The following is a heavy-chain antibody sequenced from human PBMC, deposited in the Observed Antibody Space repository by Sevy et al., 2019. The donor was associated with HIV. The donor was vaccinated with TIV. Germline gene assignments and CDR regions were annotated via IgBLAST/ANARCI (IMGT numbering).Heavy chain of an antibody. Sequence: GESLKISCAASGFTVSNNYMSWVRQAPGKGLEWVSVIYTGGSTYYVDSVEGRFTMSRDDSKNTVYLEMNNLSAEDTAIYYCARDHGGVQDWYFDLWGRSTLVTVSS. CDR3: ARDHGGVQDWYFDL. D-gene: IGHD2-8*02. CDR2: IYTGGST. J-gene: IGHJ2*01. CDR1: GFTVSNNY. V-gene: IGHV3-53*01.